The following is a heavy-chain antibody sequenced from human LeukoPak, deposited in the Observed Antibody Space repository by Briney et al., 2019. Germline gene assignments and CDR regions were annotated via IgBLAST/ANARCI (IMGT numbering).Heavy chain of an antibody. D-gene: IGHD2-15*01. Sequence: GSLRLSCAASGITFGTYAMHWVRQAPGKGLEWVSVISDSGGWTYHADSVKSRFTISRDNSKNTLDLQMNSLRVEDTAIYYCATRDPCSGGTCYALGHWGQGTLVTVSS. V-gene: IGHV3-23*01. CDR3: ATRDPCSGGTCYALGH. CDR2: ISDSGGWT. J-gene: IGHJ4*02. CDR1: GITFGTYA.